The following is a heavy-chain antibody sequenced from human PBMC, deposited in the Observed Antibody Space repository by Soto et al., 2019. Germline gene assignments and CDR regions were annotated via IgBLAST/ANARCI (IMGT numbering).Heavy chain of an antibody. CDR3: AIVGYNHYAPYYFVL. V-gene: IGHV3-23*01. CDR1: GFTFGTYA. Sequence: GGSLRLSCAASGFTFGTYAMGWVRQAPGKGLEWVSSIRGTGVTTYYADSVVGRFTISRDNSKNTLYLQMNSLRAEDTAVYYCAIVGYNHYAPYYFVLWGQGTLVTVSS. D-gene: IGHD5-12*01. CDR2: IRGTGVTT. J-gene: IGHJ4*02.